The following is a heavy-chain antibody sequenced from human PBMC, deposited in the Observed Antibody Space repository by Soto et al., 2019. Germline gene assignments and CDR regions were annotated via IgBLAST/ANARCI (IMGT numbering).Heavy chain of an antibody. CDR1: GFNISSST. D-gene: IGHD7-27*01. V-gene: IGHV3-48*02. CDR3: ARDNLGNWGAWYFDL. J-gene: IGHJ2*01. Sequence: GGSLRLSCASSGFNISSSTMNWVPQSPAKGLEWVSYISSTSATIYYADSVKGRFTISRDNAKNSLYPQMNSLRDEDTAVYYCARDNLGNWGAWYFDLWGRGTLVTVSS. CDR2: ISSTSATI.